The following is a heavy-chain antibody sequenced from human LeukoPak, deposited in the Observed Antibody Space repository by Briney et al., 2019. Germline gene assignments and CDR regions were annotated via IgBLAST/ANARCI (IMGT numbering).Heavy chain of an antibody. CDR3: ARFVFFDWTDSNWFDP. J-gene: IGHJ5*02. CDR2: INWNGGST. V-gene: IGHV3-20*04. D-gene: IGHD3-9*01. CDR1: GFTFDDYG. Sequence: PGGSLRLSCAASGFTFDDYGMSWVRQAPGKGLEWVSGINWNGGSTGYADTVKGRFTISRDNAKNSLYLQMNSLRAEDTALYYCARFVFFDWTDSNWFDPWGQGTLVTVSS.